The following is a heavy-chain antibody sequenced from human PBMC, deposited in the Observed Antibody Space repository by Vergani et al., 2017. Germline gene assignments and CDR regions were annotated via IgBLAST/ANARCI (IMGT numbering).Heavy chain of an antibody. Sequence: VEAGGGLVQPGGSLRLFCTASGFISQAFAFHWVRQVSGRGLEWVSGIDRNYGVKNGNSFEGRFSISRDNAKKAVFLQMNNLRHEDTALYFCVKYNDYDADGPFDLWGRGTLVTVSS. D-gene: IGHD3-16*01. J-gene: IGHJ2*01. CDR1: GFISQAFA. CDR3: VKYNDYDADGPFDL. CDR2: IDRNYGVK. V-gene: IGHV3-9*02.